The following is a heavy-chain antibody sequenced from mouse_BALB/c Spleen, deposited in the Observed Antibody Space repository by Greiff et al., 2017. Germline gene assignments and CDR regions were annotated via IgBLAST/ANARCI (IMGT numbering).Heavy chain of an antibody. CDR1: GFTFSDYG. CDR2: ISNLAYSI. J-gene: IGHJ4*01. V-gene: IGHV5-15*02. CDR3: GRRGLYGSSYDYAMDY. D-gene: IGHD1-1*01. Sequence: EVKLVESGGGLVQPGGSRKLSCAASGFTFSDYGMAWVRQAPGKGPEWVAFISNLAYSIYYADTVTGRFTISRENAKNTLYLEMSSLRSEDTAMYYCGRRGLYGSSYDYAMDYWGQGTSVTVSS.